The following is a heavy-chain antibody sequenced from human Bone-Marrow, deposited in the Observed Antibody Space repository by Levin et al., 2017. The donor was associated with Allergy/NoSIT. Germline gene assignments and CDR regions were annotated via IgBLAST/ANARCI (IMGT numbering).Heavy chain of an antibody. V-gene: IGHV1-18*01. CDR2: ISGYNGDT. CDR1: GYTFTSHG. J-gene: IGHJ4*02. D-gene: IGHD6-19*01. CDR3: ARDPTNSGGWYIFFDY. Sequence: GASVKVSCKASGYTFTSHGISWVRQAPGQGLEWMGWISGYNGDTNYGQKFQDRVTMTTDTSTSTAYMEVRSLRSDDTAVYYCARDPTNSGGWYIFFDYWGQGTLVTVSS.